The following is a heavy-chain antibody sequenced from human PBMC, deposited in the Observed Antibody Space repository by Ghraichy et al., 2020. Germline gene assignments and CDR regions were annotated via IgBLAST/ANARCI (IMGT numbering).Heavy chain of an antibody. CDR3: ARDPGDSSGYYVD. Sequence: SETLSLTFTVSGGSVSSGSYYWSWIRQPPGKGLEWIGYIYYSGSTNYNPSLKSRVTISVDTSKNQFSLKLSSVTAADTAVYYCARDPGDSSGYYVDWGQGTLVTVSS. CDR2: IYYSGST. CDR1: GGSVSSGSYY. D-gene: IGHD3-22*01. J-gene: IGHJ4*02. V-gene: IGHV4-61*01.